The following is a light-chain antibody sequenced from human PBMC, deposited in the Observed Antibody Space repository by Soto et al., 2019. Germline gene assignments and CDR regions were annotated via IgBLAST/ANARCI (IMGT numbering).Light chain of an antibody. CDR1: QRVSSSY. J-gene: IGKJ1*01. Sequence: EIVLTQSPCTLSLSPGERATLSCRASQRVSSSYLAWYQQKPGQAPRLLIYGTSSRATAIPDRFSGSGSGTDFTLTISRLEPEDFAVYYCQQYGSSSWTFGQGTKVDIK. CDR2: GTS. CDR3: QQYGSSSWT. V-gene: IGKV3-20*01.